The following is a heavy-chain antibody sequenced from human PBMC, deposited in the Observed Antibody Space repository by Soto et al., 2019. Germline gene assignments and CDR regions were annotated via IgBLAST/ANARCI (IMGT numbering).Heavy chain of an antibody. D-gene: IGHD5-18*01. V-gene: IGHV3-23*01. J-gene: IGHJ4*02. CDR1: GFIFRNYA. Sequence: EVQLLESGGGLVQPGGSLSLSCAASGFIFRNYAMSWVRQPPGTGQEWVSAISGSAGSRYYSDSVKGRFTISRDDSKNTLYLQMNSLRAEDTAVYYCAKVGYTHGQPYYWGQGTLVTISS. CDR3: AKVGYTHGQPYY. CDR2: ISGSAGSR.